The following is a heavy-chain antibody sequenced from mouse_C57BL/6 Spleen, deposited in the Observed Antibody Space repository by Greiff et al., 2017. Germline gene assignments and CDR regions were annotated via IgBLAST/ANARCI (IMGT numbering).Heavy chain of an antibody. D-gene: IGHD2-1*01. J-gene: IGHJ4*01. Sequence: VKLQQPGAELVKPGASVKMSCKASGYTFTSYWITWVKQRPGQGLEWIGDIYPGSGSTNYNEKFKSKATLTVDTSSSTAYMQLSSLTSEDSAVYYCARGNYYGNPMDYWGQGTSVTVSS. CDR1: GYTFTSYW. CDR3: ARGNYYGNPMDY. CDR2: IYPGSGST. V-gene: IGHV1-55*01.